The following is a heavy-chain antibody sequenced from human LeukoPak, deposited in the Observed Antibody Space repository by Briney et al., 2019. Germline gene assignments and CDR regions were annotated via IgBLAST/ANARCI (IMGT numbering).Heavy chain of an antibody. V-gene: IGHV3-7*01. CDR3: ARGAIVGANFDY. J-gene: IGHJ4*02. Sequence: GGSLRLSCAASGFTFSNYWMTWVRQAPGKGLEWVANIKPDGSEKYYVDSVKGRFIISRDNAKNTLYLQMNSLRAEDTAVYYCARGAIVGANFDYWGQGTLVTVSS. D-gene: IGHD1-26*01. CDR2: IKPDGSEK. CDR1: GFTFSNYW.